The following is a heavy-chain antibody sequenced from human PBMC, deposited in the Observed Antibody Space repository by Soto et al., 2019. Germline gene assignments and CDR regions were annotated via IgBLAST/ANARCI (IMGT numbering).Heavy chain of an antibody. CDR2: ISAYNGDT. V-gene: IGHV1-18*01. D-gene: IGHD6-13*01. J-gene: IGHJ6*02. CDR1: GDTFTSCA. CDR3: AGDRYSSSWYYYGMDV. Sequence: ASVKVCCKASGDTFTSCALSWVRQAHGQGLEWMGWISAYNGDTNYAQKLQGRVTMTTDTSTNTAYMELRSLRSDDTAVYFCAGDRYSSSWYYYGMDVWGQGSTVTVSS.